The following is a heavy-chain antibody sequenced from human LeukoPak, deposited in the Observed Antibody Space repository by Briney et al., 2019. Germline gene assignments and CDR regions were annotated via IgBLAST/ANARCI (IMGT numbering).Heavy chain of an antibody. CDR2: ISSSRSFI. V-gene: IGHV3-21*01. CDR1: GFIFSTYS. D-gene: IGHD3-22*01. Sequence: GGSLRVSCAASGFIFSTYSMNWVRQAPGRGLEWVSSISSSRSFIYYADSVQGRFTISRDNAKNSLYLQMNSLRAEDTAVYYCARVTGGFYSHFDYWGQGTLVTVSS. J-gene: IGHJ4*02. CDR3: ARVTGGFYSHFDY.